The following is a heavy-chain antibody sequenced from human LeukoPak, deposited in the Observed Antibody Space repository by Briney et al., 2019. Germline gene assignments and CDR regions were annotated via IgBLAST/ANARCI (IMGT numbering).Heavy chain of an antibody. J-gene: IGHJ6*02. CDR3: TTDVLRFLEWPSHGMDV. Sequence: GGSLRLSCAASGFTFSNAWMSWVRQAPGKGLEWVGRIKSKTDGGTTDYAATVKGRFTISRDDSKNTLYLQMNSLKTEDTAVYYCTTDVLRFLEWPSHGMDVWGQGTTVTVSS. D-gene: IGHD3-3*01. CDR2: IKSKTDGGTT. CDR1: GFTFSNAW. V-gene: IGHV3-15*01.